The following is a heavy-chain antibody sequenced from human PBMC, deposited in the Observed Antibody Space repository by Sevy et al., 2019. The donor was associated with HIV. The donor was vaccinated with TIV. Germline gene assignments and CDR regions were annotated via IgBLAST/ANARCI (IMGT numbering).Heavy chain of an antibody. D-gene: IGHD2-8*01. CDR2: LSFGCGEI. V-gene: IGHV3-23*01. CDR3: AREGCTKPHDY. Sequence: GEPLKISCAASGSTFSKYSMSWVRHPPGKGLEWVSTLSFGCGEINYADSVKGRFTISRDNSKGSVYLQMNNLRPEDTAVYYCAREGCTKPHDYWGQGTLVTVSS. CDR1: GSTFSKYS. J-gene: IGHJ4*02.